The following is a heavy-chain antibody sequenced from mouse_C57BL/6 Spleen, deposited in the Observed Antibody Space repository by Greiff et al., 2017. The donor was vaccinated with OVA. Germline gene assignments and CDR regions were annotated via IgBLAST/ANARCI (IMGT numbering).Heavy chain of an antibody. CDR3: AIYYGYLDY. CDR2: INPNNGGT. CDR1: GYTFTDYY. D-gene: IGHD2-1*01. Sequence: VQLQQSGPELVKPGASVKISCKASGYTFTDYYMNWVKQSHGKSLEWIGDINPNNGGTSYNQKFKGKATLTVDKSSSTAYMELRSLTSEDSAVYYCAIYYGYLDYWGQGTTLTVSS. V-gene: IGHV1-26*01. J-gene: IGHJ2*01.